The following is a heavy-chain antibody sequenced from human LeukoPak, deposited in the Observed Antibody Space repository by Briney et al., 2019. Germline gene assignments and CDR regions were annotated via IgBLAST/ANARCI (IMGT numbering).Heavy chain of an antibody. CDR3: ARAGGVGGIFGVVKKDAFDI. CDR1: GGSISSSSYY. V-gene: IGHV4-39*07. Sequence: SETLSLTCTVSGGSISSSSYYWGWIRQPPGKGLEWIGSIYYSGSTYYNPSLKSRVTISVDTSKNQFSLKLSSVTAADTAVYYCARAGGVGGIFGVVKKDAFDIWGQGTMVTVSS. J-gene: IGHJ3*02. CDR2: IYYSGST. D-gene: IGHD3-3*01.